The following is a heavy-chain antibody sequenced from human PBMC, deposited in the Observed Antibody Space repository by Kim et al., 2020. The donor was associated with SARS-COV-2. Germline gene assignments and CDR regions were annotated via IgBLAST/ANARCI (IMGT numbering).Heavy chain of an antibody. V-gene: IGHV5-10-1*01. J-gene: IGHJ4*02. Sequence: GESLKISCKGSGYSFTSYWISWVRQMPGKGLEWMGRIDPSDSYTNYSPSFQGHVTSSADKSISTAYLPWSSLKASDTAMYYCARRSSSLGSFDYWGQGTLVTVSS. D-gene: IGHD6-6*01. CDR1: GYSFTSYW. CDR3: ARRSSSLGSFDY. CDR2: IDPSDSYT.